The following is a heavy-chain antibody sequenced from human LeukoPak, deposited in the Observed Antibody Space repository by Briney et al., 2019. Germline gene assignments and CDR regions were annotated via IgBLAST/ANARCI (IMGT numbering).Heavy chain of an antibody. Sequence: ASVKVSCKASGYTFTSYYMHWVRQAPGQGLEWMGIINPSGGSTSYAQKFQGRVTMTRDMSTSTVYMELSSLRSEDTAVYYCARETVNYDSSGYYFDYWGQGTLVTVSS. D-gene: IGHD3-22*01. CDR1: GYTFTSYY. V-gene: IGHV1-46*01. CDR3: ARETVNYDSSGYYFDY. J-gene: IGHJ4*02. CDR2: INPSGGST.